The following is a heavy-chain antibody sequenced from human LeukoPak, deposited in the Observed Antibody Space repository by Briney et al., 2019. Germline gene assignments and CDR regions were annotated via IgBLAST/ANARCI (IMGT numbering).Heavy chain of an antibody. Sequence: PGGSLRLSCAASGFTFSNAWMSWVRQAPGKGLEWVGRIKSKTDGGTTDYAAPVKGRFTISRDDSKNTLYLQMNSLKTEDTAVYYCTTAYCGGDCYSTYWGQGTLVTVSS. CDR1: GFTFSNAW. J-gene: IGHJ4*02. CDR3: TTAYCGGDCYSTY. CDR2: IKSKTDGGTT. V-gene: IGHV3-15*01. D-gene: IGHD2-21*02.